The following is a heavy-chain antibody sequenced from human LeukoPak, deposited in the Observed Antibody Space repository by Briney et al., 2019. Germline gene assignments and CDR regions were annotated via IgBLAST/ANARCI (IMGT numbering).Heavy chain of an antibody. V-gene: IGHV3-48*03. D-gene: IGHD3-22*01. CDR2: ISSSGSTI. CDR3: ARDHYDSSGKPYGDV. Sequence: GGSLRLSCAASGFTFSSYEMNWVRQAPGKGLEWVSYISSSGSTIYYADSVKGRFTISRDNAKNSLYLQMNSLRAEDTAVYYCARDHYDSSGKPYGDVWGKGTTVTISS. J-gene: IGHJ6*04. CDR1: GFTFSSYE.